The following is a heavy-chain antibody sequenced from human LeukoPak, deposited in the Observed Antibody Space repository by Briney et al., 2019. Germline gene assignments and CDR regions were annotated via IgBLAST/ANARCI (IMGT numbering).Heavy chain of an antibody. V-gene: IGHV3-23*01. CDR1: GFTLSNFW. D-gene: IGHD3-22*01. J-gene: IGHJ4*02. Sequence: PGGSLRLSCSASGFTLSNFWIHWVRQAPGKGLEWVSAISGSGGSTYYADSVKGRFTISRDNSKNTLYLQMNSLRAEDTAVYYCAKHYYDSSGYLNFDYWGQGTLVTVSS. CDR2: ISGSGGST. CDR3: AKHYYDSSGYLNFDY.